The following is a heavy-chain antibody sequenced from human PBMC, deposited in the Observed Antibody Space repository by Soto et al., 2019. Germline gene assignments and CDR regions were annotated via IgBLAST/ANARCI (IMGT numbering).Heavy chain of an antibody. CDR1: GFTFSSYS. D-gene: IGHD3-3*01. J-gene: IGHJ6*02. Sequence: GGSLRLSCAASGFTFSSYSMNWVRQAPGKGLEWVSYISSSSSTIYYADSVKGRFTISRDNAKNSLYLQMNSLRDEDTAVYYCASDRSITIFGVVTMDGMDVWGQGTTVTVSS. CDR3: ASDRSITIFGVVTMDGMDV. V-gene: IGHV3-48*02. CDR2: ISSSSSTI.